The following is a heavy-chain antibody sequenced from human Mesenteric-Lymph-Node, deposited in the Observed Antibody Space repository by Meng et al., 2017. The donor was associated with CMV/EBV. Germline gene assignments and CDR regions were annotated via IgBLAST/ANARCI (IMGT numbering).Heavy chain of an antibody. D-gene: IGHD2-15*01. Sequence: SETLSLTCTVSGGSISSSSYYWGWIRQPPGKGLEWIGSIYYRGSTYYNPSLKSRVTISVDTSKNQFSLKLSSVTAADTAVYYCARHPPGVAKYYFDYWGQGTLVTVSS. J-gene: IGHJ4*02. CDR2: IYYRGST. CDR1: GGSISSSSYY. V-gene: IGHV4-39*01. CDR3: ARHPPGVAKYYFDY.